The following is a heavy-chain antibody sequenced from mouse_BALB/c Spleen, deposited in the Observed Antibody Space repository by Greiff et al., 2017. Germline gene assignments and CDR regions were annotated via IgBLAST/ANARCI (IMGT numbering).Heavy chain of an antibody. CDR3: ARRGGNPYFDY. CDR2: ISSGGST. Sequence: EVKLVESGGGLVKPGGSLKLSCAASGFTFSSYAMSWVRQTPEKRLEWVASISSGGSTYYPDSVKGRFTISRDNARNILYLQMSSLRSEDTAMYYCARRGGNPYFDYWGQGTTLTVSS. CDR1: GFTFSSYA. D-gene: IGHD1-1*02. J-gene: IGHJ2*01. V-gene: IGHV5-6-5*01.